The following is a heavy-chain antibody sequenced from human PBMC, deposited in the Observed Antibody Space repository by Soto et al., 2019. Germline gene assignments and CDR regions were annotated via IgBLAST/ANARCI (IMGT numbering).Heavy chain of an antibody. Sequence: QVQLVESGGGVVQPGRSLRLSCAASGCTFSNYAMHWVRQAPGKGLEWVAIVSYDGDNEYYADSVRGRFFISRDNSRNTLYLQTSSLRHEDTAVYYCAKDGGPASCNSPCCSAEHFYYWGQGTQVTVSS. CDR2: VSYDGDNE. CDR3: AKDGGPASCNSPCCSAEHFYY. CDR1: GCTFSNYA. V-gene: IGHV3-30*18. D-gene: IGHD2-2*01. J-gene: IGHJ4*02.